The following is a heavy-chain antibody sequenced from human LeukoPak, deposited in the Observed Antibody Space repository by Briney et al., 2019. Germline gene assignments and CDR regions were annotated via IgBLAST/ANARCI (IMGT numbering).Heavy chain of an antibody. CDR3: ARMSGSGYHKINDYYGMDV. CDR1: GASINNYF. V-gene: IGHV4-59*08. CDR2: MYFSGSS. Sequence: SETLSLTCTVSGASINNYFWSWVRQPPGKGLEWIGYMYFSGSSTHNPSLKSRVTISVDTSKNQFSLKLSSVTTADTAVYYCARMSGSGYHKINDYYGMDVWGQGTTVTVSS. J-gene: IGHJ6*02. D-gene: IGHD3-3*01.